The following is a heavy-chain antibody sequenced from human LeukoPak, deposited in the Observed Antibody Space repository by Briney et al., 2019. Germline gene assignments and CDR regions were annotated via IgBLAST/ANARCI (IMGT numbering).Heavy chain of an antibody. D-gene: IGHD3-22*01. CDR1: GFTFSSYG. CDR2: IWYDGSNK. Sequence: GRSLRLSCAASGFTFSSYGMHWVRQAPGKGLEWVAVIWYDGSNKYYADSVKGRFTISRDNSKNTLYLQMNSLRAEDTAVYYCARRGVGDYYDSSGYYFLDYWGQGTLVTVSS. CDR3: ARRGVGDYYDSSGYYFLDY. J-gene: IGHJ4*02. V-gene: IGHV3-33*01.